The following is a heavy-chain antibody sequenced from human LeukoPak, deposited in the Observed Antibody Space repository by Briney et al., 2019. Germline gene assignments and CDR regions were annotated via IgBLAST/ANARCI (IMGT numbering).Heavy chain of an antibody. CDR3: AKEWELLRYFDY. Sequence: GGSLRLSCAASGFTFSSYGMHWVRQAPGKGLEWVAFIRYDGSNKYYADSVKGRFTISRDNSKNTLYLQMNSLRAEDTAVYYCAKEWELLRYFDYWGQGTLVTVSS. CDR1: GFTFSSYG. V-gene: IGHV3-30*02. D-gene: IGHD1-26*01. CDR2: IRYDGSNK. J-gene: IGHJ4*02.